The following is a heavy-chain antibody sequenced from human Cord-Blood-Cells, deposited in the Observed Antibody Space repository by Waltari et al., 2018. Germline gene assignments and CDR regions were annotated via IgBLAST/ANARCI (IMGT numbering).Heavy chain of an antibody. V-gene: IGHV4-39*01. D-gene: IGHD2-15*01. Sequence: QLQLQESGPGLVKPSETLSLTCTVSGGSISSSSYYWGWVRQPPGQGLGWIGGIHYQGGTHHHPSLKDRITNSVRTAKDQFSLELGSVTAADTAVYYCAGRGGGKGDYWGQGTLVTVSS. CDR2: IHYQGGT. J-gene: IGHJ4*02. CDR1: GGSISSSSYY. CDR3: AGRGGGKGDY.